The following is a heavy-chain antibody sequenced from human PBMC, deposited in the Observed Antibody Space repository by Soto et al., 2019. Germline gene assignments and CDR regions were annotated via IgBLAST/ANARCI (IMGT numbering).Heavy chain of an antibody. CDR2: ISYDGSNK. J-gene: IGHJ4*02. V-gene: IGHV3-30-3*01. CDR1: GFTFSSYA. Sequence: QVQLVESGGGVVQPGRSLRLSCAASGFTFSSYAMHWVRQAPGKGLEWVAVISYDGSNKYYADSVKGRFTISRDNSKNTRYLQMNSLRAEDTAVYYCARARLDTPALHYRGQGTLVTVSS. CDR3: ARARLDTPALHY. D-gene: IGHD2-2*01.